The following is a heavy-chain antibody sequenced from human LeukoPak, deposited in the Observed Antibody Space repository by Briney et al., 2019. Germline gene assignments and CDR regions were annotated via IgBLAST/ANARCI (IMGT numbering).Heavy chain of an antibody. CDR2: IFNSENT. CDR1: GGSISGHY. CDR3: ARGPVTARSNAFDI. J-gene: IGHJ3*02. Sequence: SETLSLTCSVSGGSISGHYWSWVRQPAGKELEWIGRIFNSENTNYNPSLKRRITISVDTSKNQFSLKLSSVTAADTAVYYCARGPVTARSNAFDIWGQGTMVTVSS. V-gene: IGHV4-4*07. D-gene: IGHD6-6*01.